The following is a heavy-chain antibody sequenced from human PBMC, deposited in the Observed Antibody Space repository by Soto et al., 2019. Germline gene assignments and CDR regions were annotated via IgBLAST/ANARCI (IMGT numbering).Heavy chain of an antibody. V-gene: IGHV3-11*01. Sequence: QVQLVESGGGVVKPGGSLRLSCATSGFIFSDYYMHWIRQAPGKGLEWISSIRGNGRIIQYADSAKGRFTISRDNAQNTLYLQMNTLRAEDTALYFCARDFDADSQTDFDYWGQGTLVTVSS. CDR2: IRGNGRII. CDR3: ARDFDADSQTDFDY. D-gene: IGHD4-17*01. J-gene: IGHJ4*02. CDR1: GFIFSDYY.